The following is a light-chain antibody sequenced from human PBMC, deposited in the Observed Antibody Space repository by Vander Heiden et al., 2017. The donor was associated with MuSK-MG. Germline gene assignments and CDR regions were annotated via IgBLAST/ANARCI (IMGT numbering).Light chain of an antibody. V-gene: IGKV1-NL1*01. Sequence: DIQMTQSPSSLSVFVGDRVTITCRASQGISNSLAWYQQKPGKAPKLLVYGTSRLVSGVPSRLSASGSGTDYTLTISSLQPEHITTYYCHVDDKPPPTFGQGTRLEIK. CDR2: GTS. J-gene: IGKJ1*01. CDR1: QGISNS. CDR3: HVDDKPPPT.